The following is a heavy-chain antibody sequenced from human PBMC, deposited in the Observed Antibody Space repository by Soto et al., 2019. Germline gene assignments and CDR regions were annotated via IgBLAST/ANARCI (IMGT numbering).Heavy chain of an antibody. CDR2: IRSKANSYAT. D-gene: IGHD5-18*01. CDR3: TRHLDSHGSPYYYYGMDV. CDR1: GFTFSGSA. Sequence: LRLSCAASGFTFSGSAMHWVRQASGKGLEWVGRIRSKANSYATAYAASVKGRFTISRDDSKNTAYLQMNSLKTEDTAVYYCTRHLDSHGSPYYYYGMDVWGQGTTVTVSS. V-gene: IGHV3-73*01. J-gene: IGHJ6*02.